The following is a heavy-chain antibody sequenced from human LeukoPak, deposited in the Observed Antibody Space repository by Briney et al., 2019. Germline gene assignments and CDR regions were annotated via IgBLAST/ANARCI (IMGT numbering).Heavy chain of an antibody. CDR1: GGSISSGGYY. J-gene: IGHJ4*02. Sequence: SETLSLTCTVSGGSISSGGYYWSWIRQHPGKGLEWIGYIYYSGSTYYNPSLKSRVTISVDTSKNQFSLKLSSVTAADTAVYYCARGGIWFGELSHFDYWGQGTLVTVSS. D-gene: IGHD3-10*01. V-gene: IGHV4-31*03. CDR3: ARGGIWFGELSHFDY. CDR2: IYYSGST.